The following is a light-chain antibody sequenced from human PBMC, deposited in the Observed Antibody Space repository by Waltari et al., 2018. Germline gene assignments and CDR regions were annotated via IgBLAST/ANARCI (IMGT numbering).Light chain of an antibody. CDR2: AAS. CDR1: QHIYNY. Sequence: DLQMTQSPSSLSASVGDRFTITCQASQHIYNYLNLYQQKPGKAPKLLIYAASNLQTGVPSRFSGGGSGTDFTFVISNLQPEDIATYYCQQYEGLPRTFGQGTKLEMK. CDR3: QQYEGLPRT. V-gene: IGKV1-33*01. J-gene: IGKJ2*02.